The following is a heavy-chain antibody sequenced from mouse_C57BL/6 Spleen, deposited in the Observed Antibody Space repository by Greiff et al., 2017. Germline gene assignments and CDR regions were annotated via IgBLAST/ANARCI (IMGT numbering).Heavy chain of an antibody. V-gene: IGHV1-22*01. CDR3: ARKDDYDVFDY. CDR2: INPNNGGT. CDR1: GYTFTDYN. D-gene: IGHD2-4*01. Sequence: DVQLVESGPELVKPGASVKMSCKASGYTFTDYNMHWVKQSHGKSLEWIGYINPNNGGTSYNQKFKGKATLTVNKSSSTAYMELRSLTSEDSAVYYCARKDDYDVFDYWGQGTTLTVSS. J-gene: IGHJ2*01.